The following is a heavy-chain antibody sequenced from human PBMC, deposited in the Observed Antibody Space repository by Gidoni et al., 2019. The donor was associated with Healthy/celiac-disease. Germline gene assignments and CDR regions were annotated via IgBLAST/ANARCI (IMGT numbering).Heavy chain of an antibody. Sequence: QLQLQESGPGLVKPSETLSLTCTVSGGSISSSSYYWGWIRQPPGKGLEWIGSIYYSGSTYYNPSLKSRVTISVDTSKNQFSLKLSSVTAADTAVYYCARSTLTWGYYDSSGGFDYWGQGTLVTVSS. J-gene: IGHJ4*02. CDR1: GGSISSSSYY. CDR2: IYYSGST. V-gene: IGHV4-39*01. D-gene: IGHD3-22*01. CDR3: ARSTLTWGYYDSSGGFDY.